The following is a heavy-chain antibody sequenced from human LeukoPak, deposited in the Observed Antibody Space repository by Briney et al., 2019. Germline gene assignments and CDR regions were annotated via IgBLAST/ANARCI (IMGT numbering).Heavy chain of an antibody. CDR2: IWYDGSNK. D-gene: IGHD4-17*01. V-gene: IGHV3-33*01. CDR3: ARAPVTVTTMFFDY. CDR1: GFTFSSYG. Sequence: PGGSLRLSCAASGFTFSSYGMHWVRQAPGKGLEWVAVIWYDGSNKYYADSVKGRFTISRDNSKNTLYLQMNSLRAEDTAVYYCARAPVTVTTMFFDYWGQGTLVTVSS. J-gene: IGHJ4*02.